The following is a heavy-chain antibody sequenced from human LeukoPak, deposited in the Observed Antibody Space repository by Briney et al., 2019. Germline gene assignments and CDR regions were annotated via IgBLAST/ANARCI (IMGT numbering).Heavy chain of an antibody. CDR1: GFTFSSYW. J-gene: IGHJ4*02. CDR2: ISSSSSYI. D-gene: IGHD3-9*01. Sequence: GGSLRLSCAASGFTFSSYWMSWVRQAPGKGLEWVSSISSSSSYIYYADSVKGRFTISRDNAKNSLYLQMNSLRAEDTAVYYCAGSYDILTNFDYWGQGTLVTVSS. V-gene: IGHV3-21*01. CDR3: AGSYDILTNFDY.